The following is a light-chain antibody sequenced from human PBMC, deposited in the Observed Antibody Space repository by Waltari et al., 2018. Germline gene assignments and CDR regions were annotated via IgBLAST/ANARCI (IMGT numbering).Light chain of an antibody. CDR1: QSIATS. Sequence: DIQMTQSQSSLSASVGDRVTITCRASQSIATSLNWYQHRAGKAPRLLIYAASSLQGGVSSRFSGSGSGTDFTLTIDSLQPEDVATYYCQQSYSTPSFTFGPGTKVDI. V-gene: IGKV1-39*01. J-gene: IGKJ3*01. CDR2: AAS. CDR3: QQSYSTPSFT.